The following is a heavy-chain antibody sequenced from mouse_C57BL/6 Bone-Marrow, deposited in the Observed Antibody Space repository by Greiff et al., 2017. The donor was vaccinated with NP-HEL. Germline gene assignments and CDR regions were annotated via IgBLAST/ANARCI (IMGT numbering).Heavy chain of an antibody. CDR3: ARGDDGSRRFGYAMDY. V-gene: IGHV1-80*01. Sequence: QVQLQQSGAELVKPGASVKISCKASGYAFSSYWMNWVKERPGKGLEWIGQIYPGDGDTKYNGKFKGKATLTADKSSSTADMQVSSLTSEDSAVYFWARGDDGSRRFGYAMDYWGQGTSVTVTA. D-gene: IGHD1-1*01. J-gene: IGHJ4*01. CDR2: IYPGDGDT. CDR1: GYAFSSYW.